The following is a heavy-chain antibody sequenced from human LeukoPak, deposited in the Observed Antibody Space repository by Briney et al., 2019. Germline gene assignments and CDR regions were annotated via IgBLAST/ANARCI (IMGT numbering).Heavy chain of an antibody. V-gene: IGHV3-9*01. CDR1: GFTFDDYA. CDR3: AKDMSSSGWFDAFDI. CDR2: ISWNSGSI. Sequence: GGSLRLSSAASGFTFDDYAMHWVRQAPGKGLEWVSGISWNSGSIGYADSVKGRFTISRDNAKNSLYLQMNSLRAEDTALYYCAKDMSSSGWFDAFDIWGQGTMVTVSS. D-gene: IGHD6-19*01. J-gene: IGHJ3*02.